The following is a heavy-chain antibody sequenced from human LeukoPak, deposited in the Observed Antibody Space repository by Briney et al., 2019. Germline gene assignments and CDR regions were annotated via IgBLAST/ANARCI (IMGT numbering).Heavy chain of an antibody. Sequence: GGSLRLSCVASGFTFSNAWMSWVRQAPGKGLEWVGRIKSKTDGGTTDYAAPVKGRFTISRDDSKNTLYLQMNSLRAEDTAVYYCTKGTIWLPFDYWGQGTLVTVSS. CDR1: GFTFSNAW. D-gene: IGHD5-18*01. CDR2: IKSKTDGGTT. J-gene: IGHJ4*02. CDR3: TKGTIWLPFDY. V-gene: IGHV3-15*01.